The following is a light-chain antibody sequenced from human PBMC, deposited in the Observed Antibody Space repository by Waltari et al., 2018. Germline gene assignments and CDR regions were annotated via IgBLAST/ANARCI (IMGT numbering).Light chain of an antibody. CDR2: DAS. CDR1: QSVSNF. V-gene: IGKV3-11*01. CDR3: QLRSNWPGA. Sequence: IVLTQSPASLSLSPGERATLSCRASQSVSNFLAWYQQKPGQTPRLLIYDASNRATGSPARFSGSGSGTDFTLTISSLEPEDCAVYYCQLRSNWPGAFGPGTKVDIK. J-gene: IGKJ3*01.